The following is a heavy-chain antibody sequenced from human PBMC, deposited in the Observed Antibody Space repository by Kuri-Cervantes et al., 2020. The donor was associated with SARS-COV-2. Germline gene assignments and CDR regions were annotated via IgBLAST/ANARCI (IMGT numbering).Heavy chain of an antibody. D-gene: IGHD3-3*01. V-gene: IGHV4-38-2*01. CDR2: IYHSGST. CDR1: GYSISSGYY. Sequence: SETLSLTCAVSGYSISSGYYWGWIRQPPGKGLEWIGSIYHSGSTYYNPSLKSRVTISVDTSKNQFSLKLSSVTAADTAVYYCARHYDFWSGTHAFDIWGQGTMVTVSS. CDR3: ARHYDFWSGTHAFDI. J-gene: IGHJ3*02.